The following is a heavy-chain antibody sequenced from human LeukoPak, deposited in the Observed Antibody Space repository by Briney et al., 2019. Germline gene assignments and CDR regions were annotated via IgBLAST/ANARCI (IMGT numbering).Heavy chain of an antibody. CDR1: GYSFTSYW. V-gene: IGHV5-51*01. CDR2: IYPGDSDT. J-gene: IGHJ3*02. Sequence: GESLKISCKGSGYSFTSYWIGWVRQMPGKGLEWMGIIYPGDSDTRYSPSFQGQVTISADKSISTAYLQWSSLKAPDTAMYYCARHRVQLERLDAFDIWGQGTMVTVSS. CDR3: ARHRVQLERLDAFDI. D-gene: IGHD1-1*01.